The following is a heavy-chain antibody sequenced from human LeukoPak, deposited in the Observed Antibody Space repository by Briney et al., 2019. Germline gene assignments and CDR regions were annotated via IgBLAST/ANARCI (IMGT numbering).Heavy chain of an antibody. J-gene: IGHJ4*02. D-gene: IGHD1-26*01. CDR1: GGSFSGYY. CDR3: ARGIVGATDFDY. Sequence: SETLSLTXAVYGGSFSGYYWSWIRQPPGKGQEWIGEINHSGSTNYNPSLKSRVTISVDTSKNQFSLKLSSVTAADTAVYYCARGIVGATDFDYWGQGTLVTVSS. CDR2: INHSGST. V-gene: IGHV4-34*01.